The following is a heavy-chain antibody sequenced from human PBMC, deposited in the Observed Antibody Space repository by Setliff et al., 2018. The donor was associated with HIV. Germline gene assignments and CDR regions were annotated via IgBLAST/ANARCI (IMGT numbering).Heavy chain of an antibody. J-gene: IGHJ4*02. CDR1: GYTLTELS. CDR2: FDPEDGNT. CDR3: SKEKFTFTVVRGVIDS. D-gene: IGHD3-10*01. V-gene: IGHV1-24*01. Sequence: ASVKVSCKVSGYTLTELSRHWVRQAPGKGLEWMGGFDPEDGNTIYAQKFQGRVTMTADTSTDTAYMELSSLRSEDTAFYYCSKEKFTFTVVRGVIDSWGQGTLVTVSS.